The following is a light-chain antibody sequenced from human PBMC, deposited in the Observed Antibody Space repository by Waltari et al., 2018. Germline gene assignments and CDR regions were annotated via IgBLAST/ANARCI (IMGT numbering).Light chain of an antibody. CDR2: RNN. Sequence: QSVLTQPPSASGTPGQRVTISCSGSSSNIGSNYVYWYQQLPGPAPQLLIYRNNQRPSGVPGRCSGSKSGTSASLAISGLRSEDEADYYCAAWDDSLSGWVFGGGTKLTVL. J-gene: IGLJ3*02. CDR3: AAWDDSLSGWV. CDR1: SSNIGSNY. V-gene: IGLV1-47*01.